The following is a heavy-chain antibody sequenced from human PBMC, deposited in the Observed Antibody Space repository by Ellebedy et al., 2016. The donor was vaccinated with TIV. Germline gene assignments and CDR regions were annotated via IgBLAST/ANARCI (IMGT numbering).Heavy chain of an antibody. D-gene: IGHD4-11*01. CDR1: GYTFTSYG. CDR2: ISAYNGNT. V-gene: IGHV1-18*04. J-gene: IGHJ4*02. Sequence: AASVKVSCKASGYTFTSYGISWVRQAPGQGLEWMGWISAYNGNTNYAQKLQGRVTMTTDTSTSTAYMELRSLRSDDTAVYYCARDRGVTTRRNSLPKESTYWGQGTLVTVSS. CDR3: ARDRGVTTRRNSLPKESTY.